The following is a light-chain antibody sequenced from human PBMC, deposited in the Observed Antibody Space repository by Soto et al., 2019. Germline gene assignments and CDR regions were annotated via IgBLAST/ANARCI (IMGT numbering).Light chain of an antibody. Sequence: DIQMTQSPSTLSASVGDRVTITCRASQNITSWLAWYQQKPGKAPRLLIYKVSTLDSGVPSRFSGSGSGTEFTLTVSSLQPDDFSTYYCQQYDSGPITFGPGTKVDI. V-gene: IGKV1-5*03. J-gene: IGKJ3*01. CDR1: QNITSW. CDR2: KVS. CDR3: QQYDSGPIT.